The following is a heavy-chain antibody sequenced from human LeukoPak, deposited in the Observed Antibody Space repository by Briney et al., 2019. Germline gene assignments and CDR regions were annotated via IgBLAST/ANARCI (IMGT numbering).Heavy chain of an antibody. J-gene: IGHJ4*02. Sequence: SVKVSCKASGGTFNSYAINWVRQVPGQGLEWMGGIIPILGTTNYAQKFQGRVTITADESTSTAYMELSSLRSEDTAVYYCARDPFGGYAYYFDYWGQGTLVTVSS. D-gene: IGHD5-12*01. CDR2: IIPILGTT. CDR1: GGTFNSYA. CDR3: ARDPFGGYAYYFDY. V-gene: IGHV1-69*13.